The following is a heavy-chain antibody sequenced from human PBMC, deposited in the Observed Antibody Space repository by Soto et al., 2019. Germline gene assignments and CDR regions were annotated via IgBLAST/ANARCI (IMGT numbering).Heavy chain of an antibody. CDR3: ASQQLVHYYYGMDV. CDR1: GGAISHFY. Sequence: PSETLPLTCTVSGGAISHFYWSWIRQPPGKGLEWIGYVYYSGSTNYNPCLKSRVTISVDTSKNQFSLKLSSVTAADTAVYYCASQQLVHYYYGMDVWGQGTTVTVSS. J-gene: IGHJ6*02. CDR2: VYYSGST. V-gene: IGHV4-59*08. D-gene: IGHD6-13*01.